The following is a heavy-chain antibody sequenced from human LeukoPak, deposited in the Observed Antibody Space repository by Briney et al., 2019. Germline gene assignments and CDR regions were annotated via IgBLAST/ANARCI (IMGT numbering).Heavy chain of an antibody. CDR3: ARHQYSSPYYYYYYMDV. Sequence: SETLSLTCTVSGGSISSSSYYWGWIRQPPGKGLEWIGSIYYSGSTYYNPSLKSRVTISVDASKNQFSLKLSSVTAADTAVYYCARHQYSSPYYYYYYMDVWGKGTTVTISS. J-gene: IGHJ6*03. CDR2: IYYSGST. D-gene: IGHD6-13*01. CDR1: GGSISSSSYY. V-gene: IGHV4-39*01.